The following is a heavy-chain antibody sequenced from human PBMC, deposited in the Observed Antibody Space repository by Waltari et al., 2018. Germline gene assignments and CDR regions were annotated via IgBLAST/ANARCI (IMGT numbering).Heavy chain of an antibody. CDR3: ARATDIVVVVAAHNWFDP. D-gene: IGHD2-15*01. CDR1: GYSISSGSY. J-gene: IGHJ5*02. V-gene: IGHV4-38-2*02. Sequence: QVQLQESGPGLVKPSETLSLTCTVSGYSISSGSYWGWIRQPPGKGLEWIGSIYHSGSTYYNPSLKSRVTISVDTAKNQFSLKLSSVTAADTAVYYCARATDIVVVVAAHNWFDPWGQGTLVTVSS. CDR2: IYHSGST.